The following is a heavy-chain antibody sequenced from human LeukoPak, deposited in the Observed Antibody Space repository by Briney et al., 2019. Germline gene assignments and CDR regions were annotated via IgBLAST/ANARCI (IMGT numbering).Heavy chain of an antibody. Sequence: GGSLRLSCAASGFTFSSYAMSWVRQAPGKGLEWVSAISGSGGSTYYADSVKGRFTISRDNSKNTLYLQMNSLRAEDTAVYYCSKYYDFWSGYYVRRSYFDYWGQGTLVTVSS. CDR1: GFTFSSYA. D-gene: IGHD3-3*01. V-gene: IGHV3-23*01. CDR2: ISGSGGST. J-gene: IGHJ4*02. CDR3: SKYYDFWSGYYVRRSYFDY.